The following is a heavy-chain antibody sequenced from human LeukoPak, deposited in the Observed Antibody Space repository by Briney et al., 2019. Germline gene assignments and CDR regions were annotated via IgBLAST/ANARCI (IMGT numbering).Heavy chain of an antibody. CDR2: ISGSGGST. CDR3: ATESRWYSSLVGY. D-gene: IGHD4-23*01. V-gene: IGHV3-23*01. J-gene: IGHJ4*02. CDR1: GFTFSNKA. Sequence: GGSLRLSCAASGFTFSNKAMSWVRQAPGKGLEWVSAISGSGGSTYYADSVKGRFTISRDNSRNTLYLEMNSLKAEDTAVYYCATESRWYSSLVGYWGQGTLVTVSS.